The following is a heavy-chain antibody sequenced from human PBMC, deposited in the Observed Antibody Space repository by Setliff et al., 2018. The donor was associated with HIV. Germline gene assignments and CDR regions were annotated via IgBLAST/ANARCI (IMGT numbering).Heavy chain of an antibody. CDR3: AKVFAYGVDGFDI. Sequence: PSETLRLSCAASGFTFSTYAMGWVRQAPGKGLEWVSTVGAVGAPTHYAESVKGRFTISKDNSKNTLYLQMSSLRDEDTAVYYCAKVFAYGVDGFDIWGQGTMVTVSS. CDR1: GFTFSTYA. V-gene: IGHV3-23*01. J-gene: IGHJ3*02. D-gene: IGHD4-17*01. CDR2: VGAVGAPT.